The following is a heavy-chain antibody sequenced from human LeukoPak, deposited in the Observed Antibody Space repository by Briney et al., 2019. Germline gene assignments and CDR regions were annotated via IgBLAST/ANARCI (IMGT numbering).Heavy chain of an antibody. CDR2: TRFSGSS. Sequence: SETLSLTCSVSGSSIGRHYWTWIRQPPGKGLEWICYTRFSGSSNYNPSLKSRATTSLDRAKNQISLTLTSVTAADAAVYFCARAKAAGYYDFWGQGTLVTVSS. CDR3: ARAKAAGYYDF. J-gene: IGHJ4*02. V-gene: IGHV4-59*11. D-gene: IGHD3-9*01. CDR1: GSSIGRHY.